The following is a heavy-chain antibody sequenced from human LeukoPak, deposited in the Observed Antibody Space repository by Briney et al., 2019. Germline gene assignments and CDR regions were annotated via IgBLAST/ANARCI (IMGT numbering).Heavy chain of an antibody. CDR2: VSGNGGST. Sequence: PGGSLRLSCSASGFTFSIYAMHWVRQAPGKGLQYVSAVSGNGGSTYYADSVKGRFTISRDNSKNTLYLQMNSLRAEDTAVYYCAKDDGVVVVAATIDWGQGTLVTVSS. CDR1: GFTFSIYA. D-gene: IGHD2-15*01. V-gene: IGHV3-64*04. J-gene: IGHJ4*02. CDR3: AKDDGVVVVAATID.